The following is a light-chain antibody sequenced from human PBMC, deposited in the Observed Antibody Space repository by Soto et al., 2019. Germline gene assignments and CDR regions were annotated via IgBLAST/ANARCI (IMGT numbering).Light chain of an antibody. J-gene: IGKJ2*01. Sequence: IVLTQSPATLSLSPGERATLSCRACQSVSSYLAWYQQKPGQAPRLLIYDASNRATGIPARFSGSGSGTDFTLSISSLEPEDFAVYYCQQRSNWPPYTFGQGTKLEIK. CDR1: QSVSSY. CDR3: QQRSNWPPYT. CDR2: DAS. V-gene: IGKV3-11*01.